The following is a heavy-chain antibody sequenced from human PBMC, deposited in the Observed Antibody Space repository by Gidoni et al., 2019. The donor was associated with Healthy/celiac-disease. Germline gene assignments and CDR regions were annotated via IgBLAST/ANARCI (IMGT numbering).Heavy chain of an antibody. J-gene: IGHJ4*02. CDR3: ARDPGGKSSWSPYYFDY. CDR1: GFTFSSYS. D-gene: IGHD6-13*01. CDR2: ISSSSSYI. Sequence: EVQLVESGGGLVKPGGSLRLSCAASGFTFSSYSMNWVRQAPGKGLEWVSSISSSSSYIYYADSVKGRFTISRDNAKNSLYLQMNSLRAEDTAVYYCARDPGGKSSWSPYYFDYWGQGTLVTVSS. V-gene: IGHV3-21*01.